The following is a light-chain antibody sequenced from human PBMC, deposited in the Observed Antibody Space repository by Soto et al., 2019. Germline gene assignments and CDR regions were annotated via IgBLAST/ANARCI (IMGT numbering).Light chain of an antibody. J-gene: IGLJ1*01. CDR2: EVS. CDR3: SSYTSSSLYV. V-gene: IGLV2-14*01. Sequence: QSVLTQPASVSGSPGQSITSACTGTSSDVGGYNYVSWYQQHPGKAPKLMIYEVSNRPSGVSNRFSGSKSGNTASLTISGLQAEDEADYYCSSYTSSSLYVFGTGTKVTVL. CDR1: SSDVGGYNY.